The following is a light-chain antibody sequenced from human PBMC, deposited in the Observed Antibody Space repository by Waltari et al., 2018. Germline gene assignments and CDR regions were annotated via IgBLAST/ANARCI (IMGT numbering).Light chain of an antibody. Sequence: EIVLTQSPATLSLSPGARDTLSCRARQRVSSSLAWYQQTPGQAPRLLIYDASNRATGIPARFSGSRSGTDFTLTISSLEPEDFTVYYCQLRTNLMFTFGQGSKLEI. CDR1: QRVSSS. CDR3: QLRTNLMFT. V-gene: IGKV3-11*01. CDR2: DAS. J-gene: IGKJ2*01.